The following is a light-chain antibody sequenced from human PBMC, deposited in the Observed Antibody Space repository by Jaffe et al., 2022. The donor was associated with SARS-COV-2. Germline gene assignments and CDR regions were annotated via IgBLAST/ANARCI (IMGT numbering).Light chain of an antibody. CDR3: GTWDNSLSAGV. CDR1: SSNIGKNP. J-gene: IGLJ3*02. V-gene: IGLV1-51*02. CDR2: ENS. Sequence: QSVLTQPPSVSAAPGQKVTISCSGSSSNIGKNPVSWYQQLPGTAPKLLIYENSRRPSGIPDRFSGSKSATSATLGITGLQTGDEADYYCGTWDNSLSAGVFGGGTKLTVL.